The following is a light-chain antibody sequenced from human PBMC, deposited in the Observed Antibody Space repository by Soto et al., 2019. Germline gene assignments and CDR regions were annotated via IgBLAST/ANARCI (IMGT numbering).Light chain of an antibody. CDR1: QSVDRY. CDR2: DAS. Sequence: MLTQSPDTLSLSQGETATLSCRASQSVDRYFAWYQQKPGQAPRLLIFDASQRATGIPARFRGSGSGTDFTLSINYLEPEDFEVYYCQVRTNLSIACGRLTRLEIK. V-gene: IGKV3-11*01. CDR3: QVRTNLSIA. J-gene: IGKJ5*01.